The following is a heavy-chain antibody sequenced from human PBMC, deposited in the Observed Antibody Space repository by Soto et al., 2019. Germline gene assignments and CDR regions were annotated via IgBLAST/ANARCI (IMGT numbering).Heavy chain of an antibody. D-gene: IGHD6-19*01. V-gene: IGHV4-34*01. J-gene: IGHJ4*02. CDR3: ARSLPASGGPFDY. CDR1: GGSFSGYY. Sequence: QVQLQQWGAGLLKPSETLSLTCAVYGGSFSGYYWSWIRQPPGKGMEWIGEINHSGSTNYNPSLKSRVXXAXAXXTTRFSLKLGSVTAADTAVYYCARSLPASGGPFDYWGQGTLVTVSS. CDR2: INHSGST.